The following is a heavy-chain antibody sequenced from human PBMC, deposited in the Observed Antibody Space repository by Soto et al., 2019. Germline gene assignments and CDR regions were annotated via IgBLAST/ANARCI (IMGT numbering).Heavy chain of an antibody. V-gene: IGHV4-34*01. CDR2: LNESGGT. J-gene: IGHJ1*01. CDR3: ARGRGAVQH. Sequence: QVHLEQWGAGLLKPSETLSLTCAVYGGSFSGYYCSWIRQPPGKGLEWIGELNESGGTNYNASLKSRASISLDTSNNQFSLKLSSVTAADTAVYYCARGRGAVQHWGQGTLVTVYS. D-gene: IGHD3-10*01. CDR1: GGSFSGYY.